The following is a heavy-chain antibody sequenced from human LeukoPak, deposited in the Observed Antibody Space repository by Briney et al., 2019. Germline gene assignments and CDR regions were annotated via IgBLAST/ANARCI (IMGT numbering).Heavy chain of an antibody. J-gene: IGHJ6*03. CDR3: ARAQLPYDILTGYYPPYMDV. Sequence: SETLPLTCTVSGGSISSYYWSWIRQPPGKGLEWIGYIYYSGSTNYNPSLKSRVTISVDTSKNQFSLKLSSVTAADTAVYYCARAQLPYDILTGYYPPYMDVWGKGTTVTVSS. V-gene: IGHV4-59*01. CDR2: IYYSGST. CDR1: GGSISSYY. D-gene: IGHD3-9*01.